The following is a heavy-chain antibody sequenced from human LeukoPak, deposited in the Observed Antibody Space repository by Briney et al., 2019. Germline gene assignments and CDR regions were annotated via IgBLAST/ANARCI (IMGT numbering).Heavy chain of an antibody. V-gene: IGHV3-33*01. Sequence: HLGGSLRLSCAASGFTFSSYSMHWVRQAPGKGLEWVAVIWYDGSNKYYADSVKGRFTISRDNSKNTLYLQMNSLRAEDTAVYYCARQYDILTGYYRTSYFDYWGQGTLVTVSS. CDR3: ARQYDILTGYYRTSYFDY. D-gene: IGHD3-9*01. CDR2: IWYDGSNK. CDR1: GFTFSSYS. J-gene: IGHJ4*02.